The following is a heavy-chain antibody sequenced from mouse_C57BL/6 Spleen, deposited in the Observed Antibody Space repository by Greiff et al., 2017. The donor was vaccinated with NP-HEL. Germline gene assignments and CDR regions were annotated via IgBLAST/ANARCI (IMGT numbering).Heavy chain of an antibody. J-gene: IGHJ2*01. CDR2: INPNNGGT. CDR3: ARSGSSGYDY. D-gene: IGHD3-2*02. Sequence: VQLQQSGPELVKPGASVKIPCKASGYTFTDYNMDWVKQSHGKSLEWIGDINPNNGGTIYNQKFKGKATLTVDKSSSTAYMELRSLTSEDTAVYYCARSGSSGYDYWGQGTTRTVSS. V-gene: IGHV1-18*01. CDR1: GYTFTDYN.